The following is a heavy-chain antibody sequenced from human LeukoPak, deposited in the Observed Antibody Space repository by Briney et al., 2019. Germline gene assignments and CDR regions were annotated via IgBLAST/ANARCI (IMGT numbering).Heavy chain of an antibody. Sequence: GGSLRLSCAASGFTFSSYEMNWVRQPPGKGLEWVSYISSSGSTTYYADSVKGRFTVSRDNSKNTLYLQMNSLRAEDTAVYYCARGYRLFDYWGQGTLVTVSS. D-gene: IGHD3-22*01. V-gene: IGHV3-48*03. CDR3: ARGYRLFDY. CDR1: GFTFSSYE. J-gene: IGHJ4*02. CDR2: ISSSGSTT.